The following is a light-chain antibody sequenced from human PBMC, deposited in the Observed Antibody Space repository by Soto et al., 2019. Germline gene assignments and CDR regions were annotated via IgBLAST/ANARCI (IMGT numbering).Light chain of an antibody. J-gene: IGKJ1*01. V-gene: IGKV1-39*01. CDR1: QSIGNY. CDR3: QQSYSSPQT. Sequence: DIQMPQSPSSLSASVGDRVTITCRASQSIGNYLNWYHQKPGKAPNLLIYGVSILESGVPSRFSGSGSGTDFTLTISSLQPEDFGIYYCQQSYSSPQTFGQGTKVEIK. CDR2: GVS.